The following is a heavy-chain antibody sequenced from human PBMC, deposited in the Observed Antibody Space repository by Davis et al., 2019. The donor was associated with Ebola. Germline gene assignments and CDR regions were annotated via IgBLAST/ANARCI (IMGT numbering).Heavy chain of an antibody. CDR3: ASRREKYYDSREL. CDR1: GGTFSSYA. J-gene: IGHJ4*02. V-gene: IGHV1-69*04. CDR2: IIPILGIA. Sequence: AASVKVSCKASGGTFSSYAISWVRQAPGQGLEWMGRIIPILGIANYAQKLQGRVTITADKSTSTAYMELSSLRSEDTAVYYCASRREKYYDSRELWGQGTLVTVSS. D-gene: IGHD3-22*01.